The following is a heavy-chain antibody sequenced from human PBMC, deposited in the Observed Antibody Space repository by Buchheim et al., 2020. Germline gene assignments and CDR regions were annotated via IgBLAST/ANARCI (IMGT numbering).Heavy chain of an antibody. D-gene: IGHD3-22*01. CDR2: ISGSGGST. V-gene: IGHV3-23*01. CDR1: GFTFSSYA. CDR3: AKDEYYYYSSGYYYSGGDYFDY. Sequence: EVQLLESGGGLVQPGGSLRLSCAASGFTFSSYAMSWVRQAPGKGLEWVSAISGSGGSTYYADSVKGRFTISRDNSKNPLYRQMNSLRAEDTAVYYCAKDEYYYYSSGYYYSGGDYFDYWGQGTL. J-gene: IGHJ4*02.